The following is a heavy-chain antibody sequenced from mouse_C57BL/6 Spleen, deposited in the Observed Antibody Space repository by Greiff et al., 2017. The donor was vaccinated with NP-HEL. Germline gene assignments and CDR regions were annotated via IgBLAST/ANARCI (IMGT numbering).Heavy chain of an antibody. CDR1: GFHIKDYY. D-gene: IGHD1-1*01. CDR2: IDPEDGET. CDR3: ARPYYYGRSDWYLDV. Sequence: VQLKQSGAELVKPGASVKLSCTASGFHIKDYYMHWVKQRTEQGLEWIGRIDPEDGETKYAPKFQGKATITADTSSNTAYLQLSSLTSDDTAVYYCARPYYYGRSDWYLDVWGTGTTVTVSS. V-gene: IGHV14-2*01. J-gene: IGHJ1*03.